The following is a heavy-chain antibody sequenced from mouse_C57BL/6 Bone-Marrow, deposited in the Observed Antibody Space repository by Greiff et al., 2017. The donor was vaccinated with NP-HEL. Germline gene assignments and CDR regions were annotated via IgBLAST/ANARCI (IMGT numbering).Heavy chain of an antibody. D-gene: IGHD2-3*01. CDR3: AREGLLPYYYAMDY. CDR2: IDPSASYT. V-gene: IGHV1-69*01. Sequence: VQLQQSGAELVMPGASVKLSCKASGYTFTSYWMHWVKQRPGQGLEWIGEIDPSASYTNYNQKFKGKSTLTVDKSSSTAYMQLSSLTSEDSAVYYCAREGLLPYYYAMDYWGQGTSVTVSS. CDR1: GYTFTSYW. J-gene: IGHJ4*01.